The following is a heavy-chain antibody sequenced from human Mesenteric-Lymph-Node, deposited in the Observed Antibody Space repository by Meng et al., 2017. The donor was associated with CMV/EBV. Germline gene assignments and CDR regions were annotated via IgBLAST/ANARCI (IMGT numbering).Heavy chain of an antibody. Sequence: ASVKVSCKASGYTFTSYYMHWVRQAPGQGLEWMGIINPSGGSTSYAQKFQGRVTMTRDTSTSTVYMELSSLRSEDTAVYYCARDPPHCSSTSCYTGGYYYYGMDVWGQGTTVTVSS. V-gene: IGHV1-46*01. CDR2: INPSGGST. CDR1: GYTFTSYY. CDR3: ARDPPHCSSTSCYTGGYYYYGMDV. J-gene: IGHJ6*02. D-gene: IGHD2-2*02.